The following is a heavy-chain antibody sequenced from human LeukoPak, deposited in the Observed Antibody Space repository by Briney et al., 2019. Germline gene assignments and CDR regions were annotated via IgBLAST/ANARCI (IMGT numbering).Heavy chain of an antibody. J-gene: IGHJ5*02. D-gene: IGHD3-10*01. Sequence: PGGSLRLSCSASGFTFSSYEMNWVRQAPGKGLEWVSYISSSGSTIHYADSVKGRFTISRDNAKHSLYLQMNSLRAEDTAVYYCTRDLDGSGSYNWFDPWGQGTLVTVSS. CDR2: ISSSGSTI. V-gene: IGHV3-48*03. CDR1: GFTFSSYE. CDR3: TRDLDGSGSYNWFDP.